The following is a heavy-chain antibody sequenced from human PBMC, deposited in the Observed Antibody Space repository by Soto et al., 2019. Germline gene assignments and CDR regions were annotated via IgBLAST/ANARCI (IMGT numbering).Heavy chain of an antibody. V-gene: IGHV4-59*01. D-gene: IGHD1-26*01. CDR2: IYYSGST. J-gene: IGHJ4*02. CDR1: GGSISSYY. CDR3: ATSPGVSGSYSY. Sequence: PSETLSLTCTVSGGSISSYYWSWIRQPPGKGLEWIGYIYYSGSTNYNPSLKSRVTISVDTSKNQFSLKLSSVTAADTAVYYCATSPGVSGSYSYWGQRTPGTVSS.